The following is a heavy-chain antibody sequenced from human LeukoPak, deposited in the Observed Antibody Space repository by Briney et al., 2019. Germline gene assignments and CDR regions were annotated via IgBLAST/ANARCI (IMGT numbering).Heavy chain of an antibody. CDR3: ARVMNWFDP. CDR1: GGSIRCYY. J-gene: IGHJ5*02. V-gene: IGHV4-4*07. Sequence: PSETLSLTCTVSGGSIRCYYWSWIRQPAGKGLEWIGRIYSSERTNYNPSLKSRVTMSVDTSKNQFSLKLSSVTAADTAVYYCARVMNWFDPWGQGTLVTVSS. CDR2: IYSSERT.